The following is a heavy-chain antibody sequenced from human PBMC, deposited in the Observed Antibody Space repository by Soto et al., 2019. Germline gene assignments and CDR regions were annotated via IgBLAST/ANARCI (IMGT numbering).Heavy chain of an antibody. Sequence: QVQLVQSGAEVKKPGASVKVSCKASGYTFTSYDINWVRQATGQGLEWMGWMHPNSGNTGYAQKFQGRDTMTRNTSISTADMELSSLRSEDTAVYYCARPSRYSDWLSQWDDYYGMDVWGQGTTVTVSS. V-gene: IGHV1-8*01. D-gene: IGHD3-9*01. J-gene: IGHJ6*02. CDR1: GYTFTSYD. CDR3: ARPSRYSDWLSQWDDYYGMDV. CDR2: MHPNSGNT.